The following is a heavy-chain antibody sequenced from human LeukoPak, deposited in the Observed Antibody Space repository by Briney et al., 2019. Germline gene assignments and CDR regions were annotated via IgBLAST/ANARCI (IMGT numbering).Heavy chain of an antibody. J-gene: IGHJ6*04. Sequence: PGGSLRLSCAASGFTFSSYGMHWVRQAPGKGLEWVAVISYDGSNKYYADSVKGRFTISRDNSKNTLYLQMNSLRAEDTAVYYCAKRSSGEDCSGGSCYGDRLYYYGMDVWGKGTTVTVSS. D-gene: IGHD2-15*01. CDR1: GFTFSSYG. CDR3: AKRSSGEDCSGGSCYGDRLYYYGMDV. CDR2: ISYDGSNK. V-gene: IGHV3-30*18.